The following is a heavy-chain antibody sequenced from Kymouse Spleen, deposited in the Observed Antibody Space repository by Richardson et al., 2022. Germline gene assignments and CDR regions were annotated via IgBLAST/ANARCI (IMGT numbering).Heavy chain of an antibody. D-gene: IGHD4-23*01. Sequence: QVQLQQWGAGLLKPSETLSLTCAVYGGSFSGYYWSWIRQPPGKGLEWIGEINHSGSTNYNPSLKSRVTISVDTSKNQFSLKLSSVTAADTAVYYCARHGYGGTYYYYGMDVWGQGTTVTVSS. CDR2: INHSGST. CDR1: GGSFSGYY. V-gene: IGHV4-34*01. J-gene: IGHJ6*02. CDR3: ARHGYGGTYYYYGMDV.